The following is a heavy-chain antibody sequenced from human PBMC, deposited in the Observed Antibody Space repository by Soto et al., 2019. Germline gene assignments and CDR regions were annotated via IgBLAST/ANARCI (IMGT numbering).Heavy chain of an antibody. D-gene: IGHD3-10*01. Sequence: SETLSLTCAVYGGSFSGYYWSWIRQPPGKGLEWIGEINHSGSTNYNPSLKSRVTISVDTSKNQFSLKLSSVTAADTAVYYCARSYYGSGSYYNRRLYYFDYWGQGTLVTVSS. CDR1: GGSFSGYY. V-gene: IGHV4-34*01. J-gene: IGHJ4*02. CDR3: ARSYYGSGSYYNRRLYYFDY. CDR2: INHSGST.